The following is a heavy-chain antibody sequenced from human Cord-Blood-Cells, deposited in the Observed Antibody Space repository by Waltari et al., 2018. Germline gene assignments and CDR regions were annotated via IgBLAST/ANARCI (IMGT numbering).Heavy chain of an antibody. Sequence: QVQLQQSGPGLVTPSQTLPLTCALSGDSVSSHRSAWHWIRQSPSRGLEWLGRTYYRSKWYNDYAVSVKSRITINPDTSKNQFSLQLNSVTPEDTAVYYCASSGVRYYYYGMDVWGQGTTVTVSS. CDR2: TYYRSKWYN. J-gene: IGHJ6*02. CDR3: ASSGVRYYYYGMDV. V-gene: IGHV6-1*01. CDR1: GDSVSSHRSA. D-gene: IGHD3-10*01.